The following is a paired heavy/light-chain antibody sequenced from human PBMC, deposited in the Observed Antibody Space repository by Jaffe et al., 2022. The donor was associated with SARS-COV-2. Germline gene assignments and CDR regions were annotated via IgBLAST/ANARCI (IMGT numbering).Heavy chain of an antibody. D-gene: IGHD2-21*02. CDR3: ARGGTFGSDTLNWFDP. CDR2: INAGNGNT. V-gene: IGHV1-3*01. J-gene: IGHJ5*02. Sequence: QVHLVQSGAEVKKPGASVMLSCKASGYFFTTFAVHWVRQAPGQRLEWMGWINAGNGNTKYSQKFQGRVTFSRDTSATTAYVEVSSLGSEDTAVYYCARGGTFGSDTLNWFDPWGQGTLVTVSS. CDR1: GYFFTTFA.
Light chain of an antibody. CDR2: AAS. CDR1: QAISSW. Sequence: DIQMTQSPSSLSASVGDRVTITCRASQAISSWLVWYQQKPEKAPKSLIYAASNLQSGVPSRFSGSGSGTDFTLTINNLQPEDFATYYCQQYNSYPLTFGGGTKVEIK. J-gene: IGKJ4*01. V-gene: IGKV1D-16*01. CDR3: QQYNSYPLT.